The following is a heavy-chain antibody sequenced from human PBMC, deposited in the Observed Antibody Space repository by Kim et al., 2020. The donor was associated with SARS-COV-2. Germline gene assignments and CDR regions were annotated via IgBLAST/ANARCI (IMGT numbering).Heavy chain of an antibody. J-gene: IGHJ5*02. Sequence: SETLSLTCAVYGGSFNDYYWTWIRQPPGKGLEWVGEINHSGGPNYNPSLGSRVSISMDTSRNQFSLTLTSVTAADTAVYYCARTTYYNIWNDYFRWFDPWGQGTLVTVSS. V-gene: IGHV4-34*01. CDR2: INHSGGP. CDR1: GGSFNDYY. CDR3: ARTTYYNIWNDYFRWFDP. D-gene: IGHD1-1*01.